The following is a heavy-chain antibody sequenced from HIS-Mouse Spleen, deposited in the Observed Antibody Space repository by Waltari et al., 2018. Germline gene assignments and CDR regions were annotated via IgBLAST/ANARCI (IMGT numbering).Heavy chain of an antibody. J-gene: IGHJ2*01. CDR3: AREIPYSSSWYDWYFDL. D-gene: IGHD6-13*01. Sequence: QLQLQESGPGLVKPSETLAPTCPVSGGFLSRSSYQLGWVRQPPGKGLEWIGSIYYSGRTYYNPSLKSRVTISVDTSKNQFSLKLSSVTAADTAVYYCAREIPYSSSWYDWYFDLWGRGTLVTVSS. CDR2: IYYSGRT. V-gene: IGHV4-39*07. CDR1: GGFLSRSSYQ.